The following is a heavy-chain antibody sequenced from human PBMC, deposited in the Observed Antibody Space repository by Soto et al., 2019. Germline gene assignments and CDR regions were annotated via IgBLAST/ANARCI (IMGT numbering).Heavy chain of an antibody. Sequence: GESLKISCKGSGYSFTSYWIGWVRQMPGKGLEWMGIIYPGDSDTRYSPSFQGQVTISADKSISTAYLQWSSLKASDTAMYYCARQMITFRGVIVGHYYYGMDVWGQGTRVTVSS. CDR2: IYPGDSDT. J-gene: IGHJ6*02. V-gene: IGHV5-51*01. D-gene: IGHD3-16*02. CDR3: ARQMITFRGVIVGHYYYGMDV. CDR1: GYSFTSYW.